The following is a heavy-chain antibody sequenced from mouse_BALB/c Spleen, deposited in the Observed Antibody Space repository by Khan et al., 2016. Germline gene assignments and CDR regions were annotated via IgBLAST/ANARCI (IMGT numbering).Heavy chain of an antibody. V-gene: IGHV6-6*01. D-gene: IGHD2-14*01. J-gene: IGHJ4*01. CDR2: IRRKANNHAT. Sequence: EVKLEESGGGLVQPGGSMKLSCAASGFTFSDAWMDWVRQSPEKGLEWVAEIRRKANNHATYYAESVKGRFTISSDDSKSSVYLPMNSLRAEDTGSYYCTRKVRALDYWGQGTTVTVSS. CDR1: GFTFSDAW. CDR3: TRKVRALDY.